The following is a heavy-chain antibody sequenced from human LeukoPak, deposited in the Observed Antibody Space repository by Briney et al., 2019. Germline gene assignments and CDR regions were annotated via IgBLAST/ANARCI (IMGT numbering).Heavy chain of an antibody. Sequence: PGGSLRLSCAVSGFTFTSYGMHWVRQAPGKGLEWVAFIRYDGNNKYYADSVKGRFTISRDNSKSTLYLQMNILRVEDTAVYYCATYAEYSSSYYFDYWGQGTLVTVSS. CDR3: ATYAEYSSSYYFDY. CDR2: IRYDGNNK. CDR1: GFTFTSYG. J-gene: IGHJ4*02. D-gene: IGHD6-6*01. V-gene: IGHV3-30*02.